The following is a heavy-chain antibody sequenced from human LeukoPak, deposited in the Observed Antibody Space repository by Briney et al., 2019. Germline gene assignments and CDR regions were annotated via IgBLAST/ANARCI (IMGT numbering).Heavy chain of an antibody. D-gene: IGHD3-22*01. J-gene: IGHJ4*02. CDR2: IYYSGST. CDR3: ARGRRIWGDYYDSSGYYLFDY. CDR1: GGSISSYY. V-gene: IGHV4-59*01. Sequence: SETLSLTCTVSGGSISSYYWSWIRQPPGKGLEWIGYIYYSGSTNYNPSLKSRVTISADTSKNQFSLKLSSVTAADTAVYYCARGRRIWGDYYDSSGYYLFDYWGQGTLVTVSS.